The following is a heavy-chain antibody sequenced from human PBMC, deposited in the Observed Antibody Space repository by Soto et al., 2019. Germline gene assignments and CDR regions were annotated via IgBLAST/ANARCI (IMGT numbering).Heavy chain of an antibody. D-gene: IGHD3-10*01. V-gene: IGHV3-30*03. CDR3: ARAYYFGSGTSYTLYY. CDR1: GFTFSNYG. Sequence: LRLSCAASGFTFSNYGMHWVRQAPGKGLEWVAAISDDGVSKYYADSVQGRFTISRDNSESAVFLQMNSLRPDDTALYFCARAYYFGSGTSYTLYYWGQGTQVTVSS. J-gene: IGHJ4*02. CDR2: ISDDGVSK.